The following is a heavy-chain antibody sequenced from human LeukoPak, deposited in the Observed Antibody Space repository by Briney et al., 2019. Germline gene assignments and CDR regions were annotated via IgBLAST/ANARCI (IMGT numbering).Heavy chain of an antibody. CDR3: ARRGPRSPLYYYYGMDV. CDR1: GYTFTGYY. CDR2: INPNSGGT. Sequence: GASVKVSCKASGYTFTGYYMHWVRQAPGQGLEWMGWINPNSGGTNYAQKFQGRVTMTRDTSISTAYMELSRLRSDDTAVYYCARRGPRSPLYYYYGMDVWGQGTTVTVSS. J-gene: IGHJ6*02. V-gene: IGHV1-2*02. D-gene: IGHD3-10*01.